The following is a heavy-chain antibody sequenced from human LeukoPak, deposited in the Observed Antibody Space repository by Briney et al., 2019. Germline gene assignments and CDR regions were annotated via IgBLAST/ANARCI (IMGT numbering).Heavy chain of an antibody. V-gene: IGHV3-53*01. Sequence: GGSLRLSCAASGFTVSSNYMSWVRQAPGKGLEWVSVIYSGGSTYYADSVKGRFTISRDNSKNTLYLQMNSLRDEDTAVYYCAKDRGSSSWYRLFDYWGQGTLVTVSS. D-gene: IGHD6-13*01. CDR1: GFTVSSNY. J-gene: IGHJ4*02. CDR2: IYSGGST. CDR3: AKDRGSSSWYRLFDY.